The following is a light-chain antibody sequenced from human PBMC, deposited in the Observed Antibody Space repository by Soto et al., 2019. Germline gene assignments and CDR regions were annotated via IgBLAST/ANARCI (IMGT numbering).Light chain of an antibody. CDR2: GAS. Sequence: EIVLTQSPGTLSLSPAERATLSCRASQSVNNNYLAWFQQKPGQAPRLLIYGASSRATGIPDRFSGSGSGTDFTLTISRLEPEEFAVYYCQQYGNSPQTFGQGTRVEIK. J-gene: IGKJ2*01. CDR3: QQYGNSPQT. CDR1: QSVNNNY. V-gene: IGKV3-20*01.